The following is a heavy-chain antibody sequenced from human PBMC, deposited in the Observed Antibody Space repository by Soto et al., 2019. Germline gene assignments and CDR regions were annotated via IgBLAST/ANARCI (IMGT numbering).Heavy chain of an antibody. CDR3: ARRCSGSDYDY. V-gene: IGHV3-23*01. J-gene: IGHJ4*02. Sequence: EVQLLESGGGLVQPGGSLRLSCAASGFTFSSYAMRWVRQAPGKGLEWVSAISGSGGSTYYADSVKGRFTISRDNSKNTRYLQMNSLRAEDTAVYYCARRCSGSDYDYWGQGTLVTVSS. D-gene: IGHD1-26*01. CDR2: ISGSGGST. CDR1: GFTFSSYA.